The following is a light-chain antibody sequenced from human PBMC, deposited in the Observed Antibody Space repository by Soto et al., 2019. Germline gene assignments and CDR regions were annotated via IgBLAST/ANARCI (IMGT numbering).Light chain of an antibody. Sequence: QSVLTQPASVSGSPGQSITISCTGTSSDLAIYNYVSWYQQQPGKTPKLMIYQVTNRPSGVSTRFSGTRSGNTASLPISGLQAEEEADYYCSSYTDSSNYVFGTGTKLTVL. V-gene: IGLV2-14*01. CDR2: QVT. CDR1: SSDLAIYNY. J-gene: IGLJ1*01. CDR3: SSYTDSSNYV.